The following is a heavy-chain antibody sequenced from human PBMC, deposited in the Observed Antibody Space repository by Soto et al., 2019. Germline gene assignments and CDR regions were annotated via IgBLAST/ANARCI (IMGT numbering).Heavy chain of an antibody. CDR1: GYTFTSYI. J-gene: IGHJ4*02. CDR3: AREDGSDWYYFDG. Sequence: GASVKVSCKASGYTFTSYIIHWVRQAPGQRLEWMGRINAGNGDTKYSQHFQGRVTITRDTFASTAYMELSSLRSEDTAVYYCAREDGSDWYYFDGWGQGTLVTVSS. D-gene: IGHD6-19*01. V-gene: IGHV1-3*01. CDR2: INAGNGDT.